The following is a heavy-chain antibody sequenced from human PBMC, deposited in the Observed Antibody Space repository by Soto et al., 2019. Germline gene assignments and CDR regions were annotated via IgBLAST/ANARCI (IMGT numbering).Heavy chain of an antibody. D-gene: IGHD6-6*01. J-gene: IGHJ4*02. V-gene: IGHV4-61*01. CDR1: GGSVSSGSYY. CDR3: ARDKGGSSSSYYY. CDR2: IYYSGST. Sequence: QVQLQESGPGLVKPSETLSLTCTVSGGSVSSGSYYWSWIRQPPGKGLEWIGYIYYSGSTNYNPSLTSRVTISVDTSKNQFSLKLSSVTAADTAVYYCARDKGGSSSSYYYWGQGTLVTVSS.